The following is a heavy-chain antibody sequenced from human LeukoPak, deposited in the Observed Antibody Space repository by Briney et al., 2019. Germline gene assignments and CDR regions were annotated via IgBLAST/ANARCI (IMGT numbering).Heavy chain of an antibody. Sequence: ASVKVSCKASGYTFTGYYMHWVRQAPGQGLEWMGWINPNSGGTNYAQKFQGRVTMTRGTSISTAYMELSRLRSDDTAVYYCAVLPKRIVVVSDAFDIWGQGTMVTVSS. J-gene: IGHJ3*02. D-gene: IGHD3-22*01. V-gene: IGHV1-2*02. CDR1: GYTFTGYY. CDR3: AVLPKRIVVVSDAFDI. CDR2: INPNSGGT.